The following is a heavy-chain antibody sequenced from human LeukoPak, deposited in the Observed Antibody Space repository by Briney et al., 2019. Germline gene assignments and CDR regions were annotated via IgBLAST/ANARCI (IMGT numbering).Heavy chain of an antibody. V-gene: IGHV3-48*02. J-gene: IGHJ4*02. Sequence: GGSLRLSCAASGFTFSGFAMSWVRQAPGKGLEWVSSISSSSSTIYCADSVKGRFTISRDNAKNSLYLQMNSLRDEDTAVYYCARWFGELNDYWGQGTLVTVSS. CDR2: ISSSSSTI. D-gene: IGHD3-10*01. CDR1: GFTFSGFA. CDR3: ARWFGELNDY.